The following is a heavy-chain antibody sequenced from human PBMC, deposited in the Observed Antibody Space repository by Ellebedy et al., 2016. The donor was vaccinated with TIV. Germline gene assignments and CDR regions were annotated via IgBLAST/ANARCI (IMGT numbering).Heavy chain of an antibody. D-gene: IGHD6-19*01. Sequence: PGGSLRLSCAASGFTFSSSWMHWVRQAPGKGLLWVSRIDPDGGTIAYADSVKGRFTISRDNARNTVYLKLDSLRAEDTAVYYCVGGRQGTNSGWFWGQGTLVTVSS. CDR3: VGGRQGTNSGWF. J-gene: IGHJ1*01. CDR1: GFTFSSSW. CDR2: IDPDGGTI. V-gene: IGHV3-74*01.